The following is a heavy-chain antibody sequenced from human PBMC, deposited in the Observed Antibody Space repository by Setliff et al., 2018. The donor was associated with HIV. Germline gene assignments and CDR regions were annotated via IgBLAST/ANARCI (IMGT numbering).Heavy chain of an antibody. CDR2: IISTGDI. V-gene: IGHV3-21*04. D-gene: IGHD2-8*02. CDR3: ARGPSSTHWSPGYFQH. CDR1: GFTLSSYS. Sequence: GGSLRLSCAASGFTLSSYSLNWVRQAPGKGLEWVSSIISTGDISYADSVKGRFTISRDNAKNSSYLHMNNLRVEDTAVYYCARGPSSTHWSPGYFQHWGQGTPVTVSS. J-gene: IGHJ1*01.